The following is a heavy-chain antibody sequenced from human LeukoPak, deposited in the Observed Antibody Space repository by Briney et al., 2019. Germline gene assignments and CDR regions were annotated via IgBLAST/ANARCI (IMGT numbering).Heavy chain of an antibody. D-gene: IGHD1-1*01. V-gene: IGHV3-7*04. J-gene: IGHJ6*03. Sequence: GGSLRLSCAASGFTISSFWMSWVRQAPGKGLEWVATIKDDGGEKYYVDSVKGRFTISRDNSKNSLYLHMNSLRAEDTAVYCCSRDSRACYGLESCDWGKGTMVTV. CDR3: SRDSRACYGLESCD. CDR2: IKDDGGEK. CDR1: GFTISSFW.